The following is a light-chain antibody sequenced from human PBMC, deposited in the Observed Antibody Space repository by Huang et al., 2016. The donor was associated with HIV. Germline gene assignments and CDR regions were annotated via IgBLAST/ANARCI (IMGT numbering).Light chain of an antibody. CDR3: QQYYSVPQT. Sequence: DIVMTQSPDFLSVSPGERATINCKSSQSLLYTLNNQNSLAWLQQRAGRTPKLILWWSTTRESGISDRFSGSGSGADFTLTIDNVQAEDVAIYFCQQYYSVPQTFGRGTKVEIK. V-gene: IGKV4-1*01. J-gene: IGKJ1*01. CDR2: WST. CDR1: QSLLYTLNNQNS.